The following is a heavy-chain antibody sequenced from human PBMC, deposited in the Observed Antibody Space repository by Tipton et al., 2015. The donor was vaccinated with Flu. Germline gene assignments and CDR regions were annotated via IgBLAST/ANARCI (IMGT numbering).Heavy chain of an antibody. J-gene: IGHJ6*02. Sequence: GLVKPSETLSLTCTVSGGSISSYYWSWIRQPPGKGLEWIGYIYYSGSTNYNPSLKSRVTISVDTSKNQFSLKLSSVTAADTAVYYCARHKRYSSTLPVAYYYYYGMDVWGQGTTVTVSS. D-gene: IGHD6-13*01. CDR1: GGSISSYY. CDR3: ARHKRYSSTLPVAYYYYYGMDV. CDR2: IYYSGST. V-gene: IGHV4-59*08.